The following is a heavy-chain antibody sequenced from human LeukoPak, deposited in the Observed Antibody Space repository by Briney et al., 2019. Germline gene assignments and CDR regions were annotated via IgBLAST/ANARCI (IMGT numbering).Heavy chain of an antibody. Sequence: SETLSLTCTVSGGSFSTYYWGWIRQSPGKGLEWIGYISYSGSTNYNPALKSRVTISVDTSKNQFSLKLRSVTAADTAVYYCASGRKYSATSDYWGQGTLVTVSS. CDR2: ISYSGST. CDR1: GGSFSTYY. V-gene: IGHV4-59*01. CDR3: ASGRKYSATSDY. D-gene: IGHD5-12*01. J-gene: IGHJ4*02.